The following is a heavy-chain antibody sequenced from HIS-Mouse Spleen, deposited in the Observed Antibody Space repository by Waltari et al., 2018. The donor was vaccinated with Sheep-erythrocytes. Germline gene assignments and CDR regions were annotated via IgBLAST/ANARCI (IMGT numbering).Heavy chain of an antibody. Sequence: LQLQESGPGLVKPSETLSLTCTVSGGSISSSSYYWGWIRQPPGKGLEWIGSIYYSGSTYYNPSLKSRVTISVDTSKNQFSLKLSSVTAADTAVYYCARDTNWGGDAFDIWGQGTMVTVSS. CDR2: IYYSGST. CDR1: GGSISSSSYY. J-gene: IGHJ3*02. D-gene: IGHD7-27*01. V-gene: IGHV4-39*02. CDR3: ARDTNWGGDAFDI.